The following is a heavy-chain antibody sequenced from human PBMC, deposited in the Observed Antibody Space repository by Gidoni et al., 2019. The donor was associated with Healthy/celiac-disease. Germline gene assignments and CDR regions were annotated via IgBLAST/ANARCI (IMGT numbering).Heavy chain of an antibody. J-gene: IGHJ6*02. D-gene: IGHD4-17*01. CDR1: GFTFSSYG. Sequence: QVQLVESGGGVIQPGRSLRLSCAASGFTFSSYGMHWVRQAPGTGLEWVAVIWYDGSNKYYADSGKGRFTISRDNSKNTLYLQMNSLRAEDTAVYYCASLVYGDQEDYYYYGMDVWGQGTTVTVSS. CDR2: IWYDGSNK. V-gene: IGHV3-33*01. CDR3: ASLVYGDQEDYYYYGMDV.